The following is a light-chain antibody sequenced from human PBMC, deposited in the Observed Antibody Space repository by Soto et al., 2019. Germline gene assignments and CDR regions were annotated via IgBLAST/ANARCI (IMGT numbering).Light chain of an antibody. Sequence: QPVLTQPPSASGTPGQRVTISCSGSRSNIGTSTVKWYQHLPGTAPKLLIHSDNQRPSGVPDRFSASKSGTSASLAISGLHSEDGADYYCATWDDSLNAQVFGTGTKLTVL. V-gene: IGLV1-44*01. J-gene: IGLJ1*01. CDR3: ATWDDSLNAQV. CDR1: RSNIGTST. CDR2: SDN.